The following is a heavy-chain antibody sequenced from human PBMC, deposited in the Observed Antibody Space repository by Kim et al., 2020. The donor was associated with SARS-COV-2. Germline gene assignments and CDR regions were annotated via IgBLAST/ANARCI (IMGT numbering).Heavy chain of an antibody. CDR2: IIPIFGTA. V-gene: IGHV1-69*13. D-gene: IGHD2-2*01. J-gene: IGHJ6*02. CDR3: ARRRGGESSTSRIDYYYYGMDV. Sequence: SVKVSCKASGGTFSSYAISWVRQAPGQGLEWMGGIIPIFGTANYAQKFQGRVTITADESTSTAYMELSSLRSEDTAVYYCARRRGGESSTSRIDYYYYGMDVWGQGTTVTVSS. CDR1: GGTFSSYA.